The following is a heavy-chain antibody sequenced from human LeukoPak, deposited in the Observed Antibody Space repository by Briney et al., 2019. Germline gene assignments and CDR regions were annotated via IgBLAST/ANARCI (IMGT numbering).Heavy chain of an antibody. CDR1: GFTSSNSA. CDR3: AKDFRKQQVDY. D-gene: IGHD6-13*01. J-gene: IGHJ4*02. Sequence: GGSLRLSCAASGFTSSNSAMSWVRQAPGKGLEWVSAISVGSDVIYYADSVKGRFTISRDNSKNTLYLQMNSLRAEDTAVYYCAKDFRKQQVDYWGQGTLVTVSS. V-gene: IGHV3-23*01. CDR2: ISVGSDVI.